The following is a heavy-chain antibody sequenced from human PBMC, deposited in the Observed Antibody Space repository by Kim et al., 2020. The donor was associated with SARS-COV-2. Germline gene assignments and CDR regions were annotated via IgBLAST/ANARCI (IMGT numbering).Heavy chain of an antibody. V-gene: IGHV4-61*02. J-gene: IGHJ6*02. Sequence: SETLSLTCTVSGGSISSGSYYWSWIRQPAGKGLEWIGRISTSGSTNYNPSLKSRVTISVDTSKNQFSLKLSSLTAADTAVYYCARATVTSVLYYYYYVMDDWGQGTTVTVSS. CDR1: GGSISSGSYY. CDR3: ARATVTSVLYYYYYVMDD. CDR2: ISTSGST. D-gene: IGHD4-17*01.